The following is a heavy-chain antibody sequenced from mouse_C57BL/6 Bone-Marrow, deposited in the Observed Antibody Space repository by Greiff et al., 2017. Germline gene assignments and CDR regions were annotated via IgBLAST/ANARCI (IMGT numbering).Heavy chain of an antibody. J-gene: IGHJ3*01. Sequence: DVHLVESGPELVKPGASVKISCKASGYSFTGYYMNWVKQSPEKSLEWIGEINPSTGGTTYNQKFKAKATLTVDKSSSTAYMQLKSLTSEDSAVYYCARGIYYGYAWFAYWGQGTLVTVSA. CDR2: INPSTGGT. CDR3: ARGIYYGYAWFAY. V-gene: IGHV1-42*01. D-gene: IGHD2-2*01. CDR1: GYSFTGYY.